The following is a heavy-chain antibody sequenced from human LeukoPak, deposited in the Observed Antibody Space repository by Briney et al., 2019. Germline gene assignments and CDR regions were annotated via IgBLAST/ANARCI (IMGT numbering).Heavy chain of an antibody. V-gene: IGHV3-33*01. CDR3: ARELTVSSPLGEFDS. Sequence: GGSLRLSCAVSGFTLRSYVVHWVRQAPGKGLEWVALEWFDGTKEYYADSVQGRFIISRDYSRNTVYLQMNSLRVEDTGLYYCARELTVSSPLGEFDSRGQGTLVTVSS. J-gene: IGHJ4*02. CDR2: EWFDGTKE. D-gene: IGHD4-17*01. CDR1: GFTLRSYV.